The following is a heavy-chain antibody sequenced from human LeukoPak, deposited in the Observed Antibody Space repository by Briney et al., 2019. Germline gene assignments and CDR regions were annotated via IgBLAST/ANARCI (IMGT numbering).Heavy chain of an antibody. CDR3: ARDTLDSNAYYYGWDY. D-gene: IGHD3-22*01. V-gene: IGHV4-31*03. CDR2: IYYSGST. J-gene: IGHJ4*02. CDR1: GGSISSGGYY. Sequence: SETLSLTCTVSGGSISSGGYYWSWIRQHPGKGLEWIGYIYYSGSTYYNPSLESRVTISVDTSKNQFSLKLSSVTAADTAVYYCARDTLDSNAYYYGWDYWGQGTLVTVSS.